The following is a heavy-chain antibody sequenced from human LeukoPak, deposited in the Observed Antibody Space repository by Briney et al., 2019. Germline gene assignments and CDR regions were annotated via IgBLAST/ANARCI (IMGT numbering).Heavy chain of an antibody. V-gene: IGHV4-31*03. CDR1: GGSISSGGYY. D-gene: IGHD3-10*01. CDR2: IYYSGST. J-gene: IGHJ5*02. CDR3: VRSFSGSYYNVGLDWFDP. Sequence: SQTLSLTCTVSGGSISSGGYYWSWIRQHPGKGLEWIGYIYYSGSTYYNPSLKSRVTISVDTSKNQFSLKLSSVTAADTAVYYCVRSFSGSYYNVGLDWFDPWGQGTLVTVSS.